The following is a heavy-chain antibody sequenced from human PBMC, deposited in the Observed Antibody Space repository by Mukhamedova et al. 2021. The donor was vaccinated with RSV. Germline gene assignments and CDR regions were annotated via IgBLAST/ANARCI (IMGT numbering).Heavy chain of an antibody. D-gene: IGHD6-13*01. V-gene: IGHV1-3*01. CDR2: NT. J-gene: IGHJ4*02. CDR3: ARDPALSSNSWYYFDY. Sequence: NTKYSQKFQGRVTITRDTSASTAYMELSSLRSEDTAVYYCARDPALSSNSWYYFDYWGQGTLVTVSS.